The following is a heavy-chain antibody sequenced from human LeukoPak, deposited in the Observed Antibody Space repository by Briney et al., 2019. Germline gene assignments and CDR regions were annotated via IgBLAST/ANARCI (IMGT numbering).Heavy chain of an antibody. D-gene: IGHD1-26*01. J-gene: IGHJ3*02. V-gene: IGHV4-4*07. CDR3: ARGLGAATSEAFDI. CDR1: GGSISNYY. Sequence: SETLSLTCTVSGGSISNYYWSWIRQPAGKGLEFIGRIYTSGSTDYNPSLKSRVTMSVDTSKNQFSLKLTSVTAADTAVYYCARGLGAATSEAFDIWGRGSMVTVSS. CDR2: IYTSGST.